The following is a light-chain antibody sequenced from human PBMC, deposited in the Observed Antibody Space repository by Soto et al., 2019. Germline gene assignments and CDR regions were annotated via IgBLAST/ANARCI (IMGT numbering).Light chain of an antibody. J-gene: IGKJ3*01. Sequence: EIVLTQSPGTLSLSPGESATLSCRASQSVSSNSLAWHQQKPGQAPRLLMYAASSRAAGIPDRFSGSGSGKDFTLTISRLEPADFAVYYCQQHGSWGITFGPGTKVDI. CDR3: QQHGSWGIT. V-gene: IGKV3-20*01. CDR1: QSVSSNS. CDR2: AAS.